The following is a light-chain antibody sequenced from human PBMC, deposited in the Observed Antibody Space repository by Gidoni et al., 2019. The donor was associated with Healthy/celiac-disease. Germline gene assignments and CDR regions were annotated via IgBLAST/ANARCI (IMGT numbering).Light chain of an antibody. J-gene: IGLJ2*01. CDR1: SSDVGGYNY. V-gene: IGLV2-14*01. CDR2: EVS. Sequence: QSALTQPASVSGSPGQSITISCTGTSSDVGGYNYVSWYQQHPGKAPKLMSYEVSNRPSGVSNRFAGSKSGNTASLTISGLQAEDEADYYCSAYTSSSTLVFGGGTKLTVL. CDR3: SAYTSSSTLV.